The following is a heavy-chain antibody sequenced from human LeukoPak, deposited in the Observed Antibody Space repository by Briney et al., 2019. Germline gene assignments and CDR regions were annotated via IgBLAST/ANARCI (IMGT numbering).Heavy chain of an antibody. J-gene: IGHJ6*03. V-gene: IGHV4-4*02. CDR1: GGSISSSNW. CDR3: ARGLDNWNYVLYYMYV. Sequence: PSETLSLTCAVSGGSISSSNWWSWVRQPPGKGLEWIGEIYHSGSTNYNPSLKSRVTISVDKSNNQFSLKLSSVTAADTAVYYCARGLDNWNYVLYYMYVWGKGTTVTVSS. D-gene: IGHD1-7*01. CDR2: IYHSGST.